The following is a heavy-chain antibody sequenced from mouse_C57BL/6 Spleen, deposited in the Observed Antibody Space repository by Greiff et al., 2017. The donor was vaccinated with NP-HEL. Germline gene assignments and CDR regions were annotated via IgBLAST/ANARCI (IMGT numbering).Heavy chain of an antibody. Sequence: EVQLVESGGGLVKPGGSLKLSCAASGFTFSSYAMSWVRQTPEKRLEWVATISDGGSYTYYPDNVKGRFTISRDNAKNNLYLQMSHLKSEDTAMYYCARDPLPGGNHLFAYWGQGTLVTVSA. CDR2: ISDGGSYT. CDR1: GFTFSSYA. V-gene: IGHV5-4*01. CDR3: ARDPLPGGNHLFAY. D-gene: IGHD1-1*02. J-gene: IGHJ3*01.